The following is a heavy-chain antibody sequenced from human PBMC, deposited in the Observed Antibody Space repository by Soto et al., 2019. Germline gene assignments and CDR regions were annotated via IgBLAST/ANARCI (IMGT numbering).Heavy chain of an antibody. CDR3: ARVVVGWLVPTTAEYFQH. J-gene: IGHJ1*01. CDR1: GYTFTSYG. CDR2: ISAYNGNT. V-gene: IGHV1-18*01. Sequence: QVQLVQSGAEVKKPGASVKVSCKASGYTFTSYGISWVRQAPGQGLEWMGWISAYNGNTNYAQKLQGRVTMTTDTPTSTAYMELRSLRSNDTAVSHCARVVVGWLVPTTAEYFQHWGQGTLVTVSS. D-gene: IGHD6-19*01.